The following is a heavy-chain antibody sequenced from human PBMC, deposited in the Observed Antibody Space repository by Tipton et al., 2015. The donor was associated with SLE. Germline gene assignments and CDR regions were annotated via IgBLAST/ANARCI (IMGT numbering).Heavy chain of an antibody. CDR3: ARDRIAAAGLNWFDP. CDR1: GGSFSGYY. V-gene: IGHV4-34*01. Sequence: TLSLTCAVYGGSFSGYYWSWIRQPPGKGLEWIGNIYHSGSTFYNPSLKSRVTISVDKSKNQFSLKLSSVTAADTAVYYCARDRIAAAGLNWFDPWGQGTLVTVSS. D-gene: IGHD6-13*01. J-gene: IGHJ5*02. CDR2: IYHSGST.